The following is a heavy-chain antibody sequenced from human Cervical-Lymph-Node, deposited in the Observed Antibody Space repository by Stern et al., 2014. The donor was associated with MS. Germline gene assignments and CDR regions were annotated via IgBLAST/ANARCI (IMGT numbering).Heavy chain of an antibody. CDR1: GGSFINNV. CDR2: TIPIFGTA. V-gene: IGHV1-69*01. Sequence: VQLVQSGAEVKKPGSSVKVSCQASGGSFINNVISWVRQAPGQGLEWMGGTIPIFGTALYAQKFRGRVTIPADESTRTAYMELSSLRSDDTAVYFCARAASTTSSYNFWGPGTLVTGSS. D-gene: IGHD3-10*01. J-gene: IGHJ4*02. CDR3: ARAASTTSSYNF.